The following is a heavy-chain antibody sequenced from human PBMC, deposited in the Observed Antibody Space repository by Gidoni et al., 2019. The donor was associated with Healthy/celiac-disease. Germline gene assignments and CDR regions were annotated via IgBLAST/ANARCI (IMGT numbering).Heavy chain of an antibody. J-gene: IGHJ3*02. D-gene: IGHD3-16*02. CDR3: AHRGTLVAELRLGELSFADAFDI. Sequence: QITLKESGPTLVKPTQTLTLTCTFSGFSLSTSGVGVGWLRQPPGKALEWLALIYWDDDKRYSPSLKSRLTITKDTSKNQVVLTMTNMDPVDTATYYCAHRGTLVAELRLGELSFADAFDIWGQGTMVTVSS. CDR2: IYWDDDK. CDR1: GFSLSTSGVG. V-gene: IGHV2-5*02.